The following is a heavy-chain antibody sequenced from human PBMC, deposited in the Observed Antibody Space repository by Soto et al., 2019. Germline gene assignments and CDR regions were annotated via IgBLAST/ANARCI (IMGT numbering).Heavy chain of an antibody. V-gene: IGHV3-30*18. CDR3: AKGGLGAAAEYYYGMDV. Sequence: GGSLRLSCAASGFTFSSYGMHWVRQAPGKGLEWVAVISYDGSNKYYADSVKGRFTISRDNSKNTLYLQMNSLRAEDTAVYYSAKGGLGAAAEYYYGMDVWGQGTTVTVSS. CDR2: ISYDGSNK. CDR1: GFTFSSYG. D-gene: IGHD6-13*01. J-gene: IGHJ6*02.